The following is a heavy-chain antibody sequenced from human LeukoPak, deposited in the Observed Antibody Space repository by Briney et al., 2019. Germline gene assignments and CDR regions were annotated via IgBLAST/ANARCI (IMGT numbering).Heavy chain of an antibody. D-gene: IGHD2-2*01. Sequence: GGSLRLSCAASGFSFSDAYMTWVRQAPGKGLEWVALIWYDGSKKYYADSVKGRFTISRDNSKNTLYLQMNSLRAEDTAVYYCARDQGCSSTNCYSLFFHYWGQGTLVTVSS. V-gene: IGHV3-33*08. CDR1: GFSFSDAY. CDR3: ARDQGCSSTNCYSLFFHY. CDR2: IWYDGSKK. J-gene: IGHJ4*02.